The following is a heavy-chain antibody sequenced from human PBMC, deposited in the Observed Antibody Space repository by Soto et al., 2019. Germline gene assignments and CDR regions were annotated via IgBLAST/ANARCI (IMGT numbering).Heavy chain of an antibody. V-gene: IGHV3-48*02. CDR2: ISSNSRTT. J-gene: IGHJ5*01. Sequence: GGSLRLSCAVSGFSFSSYSMNWVRQAPGKGLEWVSYISSNSRTTYYADSVKGRFTISRDNAKNSLYLQMNSLRDEDTAVYYCARDVTANNWYDSCGQGSLDIVSA. CDR3: ARDVTANNWYDS. CDR1: GFSFSSYS. D-gene: IGHD4-4*01.